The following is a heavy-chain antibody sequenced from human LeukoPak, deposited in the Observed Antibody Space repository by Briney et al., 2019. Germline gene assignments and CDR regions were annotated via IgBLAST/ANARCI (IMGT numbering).Heavy chain of an antibody. CDR1: GFTFSSYW. CDR3: ASGTMVRGVIIDY. CDR2: IKQDGSEK. D-gene: IGHD3-10*01. V-gene: IGHV3-7*01. J-gene: IGHJ4*02. Sequence: GGSLRLSCAASGFTFSSYWMNWVRQAPGKGLEWVANIKQDGSEKYYVDSVKGRFTISRDNAKNSLYLQMNSLRAEDTAVYYCASGTMVRGVIIDYWGQGTLVTVSS.